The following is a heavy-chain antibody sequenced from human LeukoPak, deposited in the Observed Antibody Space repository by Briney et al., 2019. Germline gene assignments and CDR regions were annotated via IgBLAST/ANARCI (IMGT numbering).Heavy chain of an antibody. CDR1: GYTFSAYC. V-gene: IGHV1-2*02. Sequence: ASVKVSCKASGYTFSAYCMHWVRQAPGQGLEWMGWINPNSGGTNYAQKFQGRVTMTRDTSISTAYMELSRLRSDDTAVYYCARRGNMIGDGSGSYYHFDYWGQGTLVTVSS. CDR2: INPNSGGT. CDR3: ARRGNMIGDGSGSYYHFDY. J-gene: IGHJ4*02. D-gene: IGHD3-10*01.